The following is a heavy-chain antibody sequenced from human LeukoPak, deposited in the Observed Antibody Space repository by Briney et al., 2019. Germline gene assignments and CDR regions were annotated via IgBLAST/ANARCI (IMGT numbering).Heavy chain of an antibody. V-gene: IGHV1-2*02. D-gene: IGHD6-13*01. CDR1: GYTFTGYY. CDR3: ARVRSSSLFDY. Sequence: ASVKVSCKASGYTFTGYYMHWVRQAPGQGLEWMGWINPDSGGTNNAQKFQGRVTVTRDTSISTAYMELSRLRSDDTAVYYCARVRSSSLFDYWGQGTLVTVSS. J-gene: IGHJ4*02. CDR2: INPDSGGT.